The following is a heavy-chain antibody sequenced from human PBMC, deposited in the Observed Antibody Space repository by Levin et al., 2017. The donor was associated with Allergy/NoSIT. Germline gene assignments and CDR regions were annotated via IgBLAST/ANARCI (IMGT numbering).Heavy chain of an antibody. CDR3: ARVGGLDYYYYYMDG. CDR1: GYTFTGYY. D-gene: IGHD3-16*01. CDR2: INPNSGGT. J-gene: IGHJ6*03. Sequence: ASVKVSCKASGYTFTGYYMHWVRQAPGQGLEWMGRINPNSGGTNYAQKFQGRVTMTRDTSISTAYMELSRLRSDDTAVYYCARVGGLDYYYYYMDGWGKGTTVTVS. V-gene: IGHV1-2*06.